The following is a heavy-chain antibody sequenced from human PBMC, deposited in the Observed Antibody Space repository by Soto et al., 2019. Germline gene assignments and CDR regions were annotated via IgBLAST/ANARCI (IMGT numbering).Heavy chain of an antibody. CDR2: IVVGSGNT. CDR3: AAHSLKLQRRQEIYFYGMEV. J-gene: IGHJ6*02. Sequence: SVKVSCKASGFTFTSSAVQWVRQARGQRLEWIGWIVVGSGNTNYAQKFQERVTITRDMSTSTAYMELSSLRSEDTAVYYCAAHSLKLQRRQEIYFYGMEVWRQGTTVTV. CDR1: GFTFTSSA. D-gene: IGHD1-1*01. V-gene: IGHV1-58*01.